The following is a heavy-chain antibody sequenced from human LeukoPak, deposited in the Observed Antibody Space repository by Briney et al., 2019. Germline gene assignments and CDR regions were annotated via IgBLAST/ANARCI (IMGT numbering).Heavy chain of an antibody. Sequence: TSSETLSLTCTISDDSISNNRYFWAWIRQPPGKGLEWIGSINYSGRTYYNPSLKSRVTISVDTSKNQFSLKLSSVTAADTAVYYCARLADYYDSSGYYPPTNDAFDIWGQGTMVTVSS. J-gene: IGHJ3*02. D-gene: IGHD3-22*01. CDR1: DDSISNNRYF. CDR3: ARLADYYDSSGYYPPTNDAFDI. CDR2: INYSGRT. V-gene: IGHV4-39*07.